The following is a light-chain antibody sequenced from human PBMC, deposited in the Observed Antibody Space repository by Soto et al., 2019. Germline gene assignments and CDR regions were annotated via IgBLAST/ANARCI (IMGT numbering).Light chain of an antibody. CDR3: QRYNNWPMYT. CDR2: GAS. J-gene: IGKJ2*01. CDR1: QSVSSN. Sequence: EIVMTQSPATLSVSPGERATLSCRASQSVSSNLAWYQQKPGQAPRLLIYGASTRATGIPARFSGSGSGTEFTLTISSLQSEDFAVYYCQRYNNWPMYTFGQGIKLEIK. V-gene: IGKV3-15*01.